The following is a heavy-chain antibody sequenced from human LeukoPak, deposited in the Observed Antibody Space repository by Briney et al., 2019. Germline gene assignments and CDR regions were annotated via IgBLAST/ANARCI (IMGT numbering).Heavy chain of an antibody. CDR2: IYYSGST. J-gene: IGHJ4*02. CDR3: ARDVGGYFDY. CDR1: GGSISSYY. V-gene: IGHV4-59*12. Sequence: SETLSLTCTVSGGSISSYYWSWIRQPPGKGLEWIGYIYYSGSTNYNPSLKSRVTISVDKSKNQFSLKLSSVTAADTAVYYCARDVGGYFDYWGQGTLVTVSS. D-gene: IGHD3-3*01.